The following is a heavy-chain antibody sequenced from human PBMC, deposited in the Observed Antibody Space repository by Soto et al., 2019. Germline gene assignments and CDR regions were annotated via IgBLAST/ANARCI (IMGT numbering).Heavy chain of an antibody. Sequence: GEALTRQGMHCVCHAPGQRIEWMGWINAGNGNTKYSQKFQGRVTITRDTSASTAYMELSSLRSEDTAVYYCARVLSGRPHYHYRIVGRAQRTT. CDR2: INAGNGNT. D-gene: IGHD6-6*01. CDR3: ARVLSGRPHYHYRIVG. J-gene: IGHJ6*02. CDR1: GEALTRQG. V-gene: IGHV1-3*01.